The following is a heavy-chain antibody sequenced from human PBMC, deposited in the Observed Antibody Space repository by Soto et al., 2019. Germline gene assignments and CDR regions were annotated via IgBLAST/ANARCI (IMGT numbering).Heavy chain of an antibody. CDR1: GGSVSSTSYY. J-gene: IGHJ4*02. Sequence: SETLSLTCTVSGGSVSSTSYYWGWIRQPPGKGLEWIGSIYYSGSTYYNPSLKSRVTISVDTSKNQFSLKLSSVTAADTAVYYCARIVGIRNSIGQRYYFDYWGQGALVTVSS. CDR3: ARIVGIRNSIGQRYYFDY. V-gene: IGHV4-39*01. D-gene: IGHD6-19*01. CDR2: IYYSGST.